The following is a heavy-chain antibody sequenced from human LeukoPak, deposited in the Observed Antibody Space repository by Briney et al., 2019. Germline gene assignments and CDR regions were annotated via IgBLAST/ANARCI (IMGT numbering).Heavy chain of an antibody. CDR2: IYYSGST. V-gene: IGHV4-39*01. J-gene: IGHJ4*02. CDR3: ARAYDSREDYFDY. CDR1: GGSISSSSYY. D-gene: IGHD3-22*01. Sequence: PSETLSLTCSVSGGSISSSSYYWGWIRQPPGKGLEWIGSIYYSGSTHYNPSLKSRVAMSVGTSKNQFSLGLSSVTAADTAVYFCARAYDSREDYFDYWGQGTLVTVSS.